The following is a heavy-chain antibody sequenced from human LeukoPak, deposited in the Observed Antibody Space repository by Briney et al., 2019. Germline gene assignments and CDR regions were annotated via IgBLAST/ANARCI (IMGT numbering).Heavy chain of an antibody. J-gene: IGHJ4*02. Sequence: ASVKVSCKASGYTFTSYAMHWVRQAPGQRLEWMGWINPNSGGTNYAQKFQGRVTMTRDTSISTAYMELSRLRSDDTAVYYCARVLSSIAARPHFDYWGQGTLVTVSS. V-gene: IGHV1-2*02. CDR3: ARVLSSIAARPHFDY. D-gene: IGHD6-6*01. CDR2: INPNSGGT. CDR1: GYTFTSYA.